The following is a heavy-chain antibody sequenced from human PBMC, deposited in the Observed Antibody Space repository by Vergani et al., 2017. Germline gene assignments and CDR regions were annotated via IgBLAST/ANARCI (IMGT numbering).Heavy chain of an antibody. CDR2: ISGSGGNT. J-gene: IGHJ6*02. V-gene: IGHV3-23*04. CDR3: AKARDPNCKGGNCYSYYYGLDL. Sequence: EVQPVESGGNLIQPGGSLRLSCGASGFTFSSYAMTWVRLAPGKGLQWVSAISGSGGNTFYTDSVKGRFTISRDNSKDTLYLQMNSLRVEDTAIYYCAKARDPNCKGGNCYSYYYGLDLWGQGTTVTVSS. CDR1: GFTFSSYA. D-gene: IGHD2-21*01.